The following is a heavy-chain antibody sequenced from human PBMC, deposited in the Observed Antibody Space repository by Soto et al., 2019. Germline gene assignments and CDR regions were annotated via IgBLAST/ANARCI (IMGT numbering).Heavy chain of an antibody. J-gene: IGHJ6*02. CDR1: GGTFSSYA. V-gene: IGHV1-69*13. CDR2: IIPIFGTA. CDR3: ARDHRVPAANYCYGMDV. Sequence: GASVKVSCKASGGTFSSYAISWVRQAPGQGLEWMGGIIPIFGTANYAQKFQGRVTITADESTSTAYMELSSLRSEDTAVYYCARDHRVPAANYCYGMDVWGQGTTVTVSS. D-gene: IGHD2-2*01.